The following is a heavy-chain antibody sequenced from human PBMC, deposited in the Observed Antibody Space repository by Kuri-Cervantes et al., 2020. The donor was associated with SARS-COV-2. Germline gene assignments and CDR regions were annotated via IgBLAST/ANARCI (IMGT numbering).Heavy chain of an antibody. Sequence: GESLKISCAASGFTFSGYSMNWIRQAPGKGLEWAASIDSSSYYIYHADSVKGRFTISTDTSKNMVFLQMNNLRVDDTAVYYCARGMAGTPRYFDCWGRGTLVTVSS. CDR2: IDSSSYYI. J-gene: IGHJ4*01. CDR1: GFTFSGYS. D-gene: IGHD5-24*01. CDR3: ARGMAGTPRYFDC. V-gene: IGHV3-21*04.